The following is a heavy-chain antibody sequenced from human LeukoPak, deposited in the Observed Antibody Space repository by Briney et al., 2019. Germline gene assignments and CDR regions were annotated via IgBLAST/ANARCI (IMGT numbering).Heavy chain of an antibody. J-gene: IGHJ6*03. CDR3: AREGYYYDSGSYYSPYYYYYMDV. Sequence: PGRSLRLSCAASGFTFDEYAMHWVRQAPGKGLEWVSGISYSSGSIGYVDSVKGRFTISRDNAKNSLYLQMNSLRVEDTAVYYCAREGYYYDSGSYYSPYYYYYMDVWGKGTAVTISS. V-gene: IGHV3-9*01. CDR1: GFTFDEYA. D-gene: IGHD3-10*01. CDR2: ISYSSGSI.